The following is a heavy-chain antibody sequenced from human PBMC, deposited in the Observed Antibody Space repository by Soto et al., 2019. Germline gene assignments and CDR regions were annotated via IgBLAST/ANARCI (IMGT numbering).Heavy chain of an antibody. J-gene: IGHJ6*02. D-gene: IGHD1-26*01. CDR2: IWHDGNNK. Sequence: GGSLRLSCAASGFTFSNYGMHWVRQAPGKGLEWVAIIWHDGNNKYYADSVRGRFIISRDNSKNRLYLQMNSLRAEDTAVYYCASDQVGASDSYGLDVWGQGTPVTGSS. CDR1: GFTFSNYG. CDR3: ASDQVGASDSYGLDV. V-gene: IGHV3-33*01.